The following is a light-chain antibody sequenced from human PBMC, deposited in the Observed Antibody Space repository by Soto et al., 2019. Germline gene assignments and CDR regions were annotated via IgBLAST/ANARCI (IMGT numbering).Light chain of an antibody. V-gene: IGLV2-23*01. CDR3: CSYAGSLTLL. CDR2: EGS. CDR1: SSDVGKYNL. Sequence: QSALTQRASVSGSPGQSITVSCTGTSSDVGKYNLVSWYQQHPGKAPKLMIYEGSKRPSGISDRFSGSKSGNTASLTISGLQAEDEADYYCCSYAGSLTLLFGGGTKLTVL. J-gene: IGLJ2*01.